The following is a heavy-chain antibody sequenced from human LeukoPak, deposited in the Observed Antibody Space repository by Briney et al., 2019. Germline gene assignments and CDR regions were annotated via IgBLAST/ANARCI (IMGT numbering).Heavy chain of an antibody. V-gene: IGHV3-43D*03. CDR2: ISWNGGST. D-gene: IGHD2-15*01. CDR1: GITFDDYA. CDR3: AKDGVVAALGDNWFDP. J-gene: IGHJ5*02. Sequence: PGGSLRLSCAASGITFDDYAMHWVRQAPGKGLEWVSLISWNGGSTYYADSVKGRFTISRDNSKNSLYLQMNSLRAEDTALYYCAKDGVVAALGDNWFDPWGQGTQVTVSS.